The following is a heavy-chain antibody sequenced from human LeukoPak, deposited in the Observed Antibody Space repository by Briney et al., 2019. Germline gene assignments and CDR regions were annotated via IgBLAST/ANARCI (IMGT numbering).Heavy chain of an antibody. CDR2: INSDGSST. V-gene: IGHV3-74*01. Sequence: GGSLRLSCAASGFTFSSYWMHWVRQAPGKGLVWVSRINSDGSSTGYADSVKGRFTISRDNAKNTLYLQMNSLRAEDTAVYYCARDGGIAENWFDPWGQGTLVTVSS. D-gene: IGHD6-13*01. CDR1: GFTFSSYW. CDR3: ARDGGIAENWFDP. J-gene: IGHJ5*02.